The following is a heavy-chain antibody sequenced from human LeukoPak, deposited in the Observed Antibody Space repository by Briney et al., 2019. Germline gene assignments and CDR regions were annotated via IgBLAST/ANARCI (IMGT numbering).Heavy chain of an antibody. Sequence: GGSLRLSCAASGFTFSSFWMSWVRQAPGKGLEWVANIKEGGSEKYYVDSVKGRFTISRDNAKSSLYLQMNSLRVEDAAVYYCAREGYSSGWNPSAYWGQGTLVAVSS. CDR2: IKEGGSEK. J-gene: IGHJ4*02. V-gene: IGHV3-7*03. D-gene: IGHD6-19*01. CDR1: GFTFSSFW. CDR3: AREGYSSGWNPSAY.